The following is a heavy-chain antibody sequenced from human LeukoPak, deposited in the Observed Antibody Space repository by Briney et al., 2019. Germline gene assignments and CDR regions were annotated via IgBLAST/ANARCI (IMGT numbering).Heavy chain of an antibody. D-gene: IGHD3-9*01. CDR2: INSDGSST. V-gene: IGHV3-74*01. Sequence: GGSLRLSCAASGFTFSSYWMHWVRQAPGKGLVWVSRINSDGSSTSYADSVKGRFTISRDNAKNTLYLQMNSLRAEDTAVYYCARVGHYDILTGYLETFDYWGQGTLVTVSS. CDR3: ARVGHYDILTGYLETFDY. CDR1: GFTFSSYW. J-gene: IGHJ4*02.